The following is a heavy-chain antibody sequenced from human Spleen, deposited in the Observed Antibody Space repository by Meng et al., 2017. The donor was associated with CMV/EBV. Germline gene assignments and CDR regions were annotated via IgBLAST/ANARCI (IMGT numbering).Heavy chain of an antibody. V-gene: IGHV4-30-4*08. J-gene: IGHJ6*02. CDR3: ARINYDYYAMDV. CDR2: IYYTGST. Sequence: CAVYGGSFSGYYWSVIRQPPGKGLEWIGYIYYTGSTYYNPSLKSRFTISLDTSKNQFSLKLSSVTAADTAVYYCARINYDYYAMDVWGQGTTVTVSS. CDR1: GGSFSGYY.